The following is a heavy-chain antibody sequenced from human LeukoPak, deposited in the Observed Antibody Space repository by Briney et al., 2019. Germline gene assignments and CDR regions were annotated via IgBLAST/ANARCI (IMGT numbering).Heavy chain of an antibody. CDR3: ARDAGGSSDY. V-gene: IGHV1-8*01. CDR2: MNPNSGNT. J-gene: IGHJ4*02. Sequence: GASVKVSCTASGYTFTSYDINWVRQATGQGLEWMGWMNPNSGNTGYAQKFQGRVTMTRDMSTSTVYMELSSLRSEDTAVYYCARDAGGSSDYWGQGTLVTVSS. CDR1: GYTFTSYD. D-gene: IGHD1-26*01.